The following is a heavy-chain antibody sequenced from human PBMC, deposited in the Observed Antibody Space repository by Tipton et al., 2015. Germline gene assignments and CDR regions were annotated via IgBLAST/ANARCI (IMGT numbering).Heavy chain of an antibody. CDR1: GYTFTNYW. V-gene: IGHV5-51*01. Sequence: QLVQSGAEVKKPGESLRISCKASGYTFTNYWIGWVRQMPGKGLEWMGIIYPGDADARVSPSFQGQVTISADKSISTAYLQWSSLRASDSARFYCARQRDDYFGLWGQGTLVTVSA. CDR2: IYPGDADA. D-gene: IGHD2-21*02. J-gene: IGHJ4*02. CDR3: ARQRDDYFGL.